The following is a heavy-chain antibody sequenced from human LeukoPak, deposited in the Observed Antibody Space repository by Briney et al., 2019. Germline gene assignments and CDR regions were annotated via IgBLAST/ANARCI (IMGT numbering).Heavy chain of an antibody. J-gene: IGHJ4*02. V-gene: IGHV3-66*01. CDR3: ARVPADYYGSVFDY. CDR2: VYGGDTT. D-gene: IGHD3-10*01. Sequence: PGGSLRLSCAASGFTVSSNYMTWVRQAPGKGLEWVSVVYGGDTTYYADSVKGRFTISRDSSKNTLYLQMNSLRAEDTAVYYCARVPADYYGSVFDYWGQGTLVTVSS. CDR1: GFTVSSNY.